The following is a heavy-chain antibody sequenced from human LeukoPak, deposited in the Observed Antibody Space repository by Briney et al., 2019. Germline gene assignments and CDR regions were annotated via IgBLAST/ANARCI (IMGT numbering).Heavy chain of an antibody. Sequence: GESLKISCKGSGYSFTSYWIGWVRQMPGKGLEWMGIIYPGDSDSRYSPSFQGQVTISVDKSINTAYLQWSSLKASDTAMYYCASAVVPAGHDAFDIWGQGTMVTVSS. CDR2: IYPGDSDS. CDR3: ASAVVPAGHDAFDI. CDR1: GYSFTSYW. V-gene: IGHV5-51*01. J-gene: IGHJ3*02. D-gene: IGHD2-2*01.